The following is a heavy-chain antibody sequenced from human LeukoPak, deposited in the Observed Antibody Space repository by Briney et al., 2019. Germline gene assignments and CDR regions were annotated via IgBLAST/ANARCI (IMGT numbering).Heavy chain of an antibody. D-gene: IGHD6-13*01. CDR3: ARVDSSSWYRSPVFDY. CDR2: INHSGST. Sequence: SETLSLTCAVYGGSFSGYYWSWIRQPPGKGLEWIGEINHSGSTNYNPSLKSRVTISVDTSKNQFSLKLSSVTAADTAVYYCARVDSSSWYRSPVFDYWGQGTLVTVSS. V-gene: IGHV4-34*01. J-gene: IGHJ4*02. CDR1: GGSFSGYY.